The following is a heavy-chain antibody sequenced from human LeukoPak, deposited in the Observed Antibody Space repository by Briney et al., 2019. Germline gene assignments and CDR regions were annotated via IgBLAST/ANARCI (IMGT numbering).Heavy chain of an antibody. V-gene: IGHV3-7*01. CDR1: EFTFPMYW. J-gene: IGHJ4*02. CDR2: IKQDGSEK. D-gene: IGHD4-23*01. CDR3: ARGGLGNFD. Sequence: GGSLRLSCAASEFTFPMYWMSWVRQAPGKGLEWVADIKQDGSEKYYVDSVKGRFTISRQNAKNSLFLQMNSLRAEDTAVYYCARGGLGNFDWGQGTLVTVSS.